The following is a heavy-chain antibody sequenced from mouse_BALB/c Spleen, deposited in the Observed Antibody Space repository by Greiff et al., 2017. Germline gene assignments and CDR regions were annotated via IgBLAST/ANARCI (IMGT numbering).Heavy chain of an antibody. Sequence: QVQLQQSGAELVKPGASVKLSCTTSGYTFTSYWIQWVKQRPGQGLGWIGEIFPGTGTTYYNEKFKGKATLTIDTSSSTAYMQLSSLTSEDSAVYFCARRTTYAMDYWGQGTSVTVSS. D-gene: IGHD2-13*01. CDR3: ARRTTYAMDY. CDR1: GYTFTSYW. CDR2: IFPGTGTT. J-gene: IGHJ4*01. V-gene: IGHV1S132*01.